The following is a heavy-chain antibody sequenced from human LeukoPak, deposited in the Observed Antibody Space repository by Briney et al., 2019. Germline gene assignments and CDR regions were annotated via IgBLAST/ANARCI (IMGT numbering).Heavy chain of an antibody. CDR2: ISYDGSNK. V-gene: IGHV3-30-3*01. CDR3: ARDPGGYSYGWPYWYFDL. J-gene: IGHJ2*01. CDR1: GFTFSSYA. D-gene: IGHD5-18*01. Sequence: RPGGSLRLSCAASGFTFSSYAMHWVRQAPGKGLEWVAVISYDGSNKYYADSVKGRFTISRDNSKNTLYLQMNSLRAEDTAVYYCARDPGGYSYGWPYWYFDLWGRGTLVTVSS.